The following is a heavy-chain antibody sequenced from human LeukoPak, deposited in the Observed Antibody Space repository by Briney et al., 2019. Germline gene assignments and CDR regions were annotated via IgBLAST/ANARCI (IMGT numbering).Heavy chain of an antibody. CDR1: GFTFRSHW. V-gene: IGHV3-20*04. Sequence: GGSLRLSCATSGFTFRSHWMSWVRQAPGKGLEWVSAINWNGGSTGYVDSLKGRFTISRDNAKNSLYLQMNSLRAEDTAVYYCAKSGYNRFDYWGQGTLVTVSS. CDR3: AKSGYNRFDY. D-gene: IGHD5-24*01. J-gene: IGHJ4*02. CDR2: INWNGGST.